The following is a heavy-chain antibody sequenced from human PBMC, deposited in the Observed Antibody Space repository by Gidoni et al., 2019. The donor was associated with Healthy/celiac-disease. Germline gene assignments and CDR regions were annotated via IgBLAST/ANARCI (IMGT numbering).Heavy chain of an antibody. V-gene: IGHV4-31*03. J-gene: IGHJ3*02. CDR2: LYYSGDT. Sequence: QVQLQESGPGLVEPSQTLSLTCTVSGGSISRGCYYWSWIRQHQGKGLEWIGYLYYSGDTYYTPSLKSRVTISVDTSKNQFSLKLSSVTAADTAVYYCAREGIGLTSRRAFDIWGQGTMVTVSS. CDR3: AREGIGLTSRRAFDI. D-gene: IGHD3-3*01. CDR1: GGSISRGCYY.